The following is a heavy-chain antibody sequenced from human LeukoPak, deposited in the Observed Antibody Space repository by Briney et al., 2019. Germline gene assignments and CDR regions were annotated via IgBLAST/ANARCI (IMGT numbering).Heavy chain of an antibody. V-gene: IGHV3-23*01. Sequence: PGGSLRLSCTASGFTFSDYGMHWVRQAPGKGLEWVSAMSATGNTFYADSVTGRFTISRDNSDNTLFLQMDSLGVSDTAIYYCAKDYSSGWCATFDYWGQGTLVTVSS. D-gene: IGHD6-19*01. CDR1: GFTFSDYG. CDR3: AKDYSSGWCATFDY. J-gene: IGHJ4*02. CDR2: MSATGNT.